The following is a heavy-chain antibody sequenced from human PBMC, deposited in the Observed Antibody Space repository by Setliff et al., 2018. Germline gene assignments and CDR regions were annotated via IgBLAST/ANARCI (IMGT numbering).Heavy chain of an antibody. CDR2: IYPADSDT. J-gene: IGHJ3*01. D-gene: IGHD3-9*01. V-gene: IGHV5-51*01. CDR1: GYSFSNYW. CDR3: ASRTYHDILTGYYDPKLIGAFDF. Sequence: GESLKISCQGSGYSFSNYWIGWVRQMSGKGLEWMGIIYPADSDTRYSPSFQGQVTISADKSISTAYLQWSSLKASDTAMYYCASRTYHDILTGYYDPKLIGAFDFWGQGTMVTVSS.